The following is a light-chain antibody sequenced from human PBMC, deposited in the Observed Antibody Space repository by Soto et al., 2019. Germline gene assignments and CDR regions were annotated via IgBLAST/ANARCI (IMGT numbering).Light chain of an antibody. CDR3: HQYGYGRDT. CDR2: AAS. V-gene: IGKV3-20*01. J-gene: IGKJ5*01. CDR1: QSVTSSY. Sequence: ESVLTQSPGTLSLSPGERVTLSCRASQSVTSSYLAWYQQKPGQAPRLLIYAASSRATGIPDRFSGSGSGKDFTLTISRLEPEDVAVYYCHQYGYGRDTFGQGTRLEIK.